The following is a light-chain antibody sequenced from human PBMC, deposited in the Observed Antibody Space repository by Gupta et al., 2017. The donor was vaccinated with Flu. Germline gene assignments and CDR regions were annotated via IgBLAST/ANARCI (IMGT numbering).Light chain of an antibody. CDR2: GGT. J-gene: IGLJ2*01. Sequence: QSVLTQPPSVSGAPGQRVTISCPGSSSNIGAGYDENWYQHLPGAAPKLIIYGGTNRPSGVPDRFSGSRSGTSASLVITGLQPEDEADYYCQSYDNSLSASVFGGGTKLTVL. CDR3: QSYDNSLSASV. V-gene: IGLV1-40*01. CDR1: SSNIGAGYD.